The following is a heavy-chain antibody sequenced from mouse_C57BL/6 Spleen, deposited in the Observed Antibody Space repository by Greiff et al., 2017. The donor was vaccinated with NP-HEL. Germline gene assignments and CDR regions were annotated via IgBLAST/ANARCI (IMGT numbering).Heavy chain of an antibody. D-gene: IGHD1-1*01. J-gene: IGHJ2*01. V-gene: IGHV14-3*01. Sequence: EVQLQQSVAELVRPGASVKLSCTASGFNFKNTYMHWVKQRPEQGLEWIGRIDPANGNPKYAQKFQGKATITVDTSSNTAYLELSSLTSEDTAIYYCASTVTTVVEDFDYWGQGTTLTVSS. CDR3: ASTVTTVVEDFDY. CDR1: GFNFKNTY. CDR2: IDPANGNP.